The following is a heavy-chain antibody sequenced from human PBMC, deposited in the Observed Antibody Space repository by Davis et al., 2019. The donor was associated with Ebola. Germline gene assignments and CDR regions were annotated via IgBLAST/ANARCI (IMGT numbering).Heavy chain of an antibody. V-gene: IGHV3-21*01. J-gene: IGHJ6*02. CDR1: GFTFNSYA. CDR3: ARDERTGYDFWSGYPSSYGMDV. D-gene: IGHD3-3*01. Sequence: GESLKISCAASGFTFNSYAMSWVRQAPGKGLEWVSSISSSSNYIYYADSVKGRFTISRDNAKNSLYLQMNSLRAEDTAVYYGARDERTGYDFWSGYPSSYGMDVWGQGTTVTVSS. CDR2: ISSSSNYI.